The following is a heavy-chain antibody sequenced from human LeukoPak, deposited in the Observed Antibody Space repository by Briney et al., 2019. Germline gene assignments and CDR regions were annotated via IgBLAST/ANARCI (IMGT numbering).Heavy chain of an antibody. CDR3: ARDFRAAMVSDWFDP. CDR1: GYTFTGYY. Sequence: GASVKVSCKASGYTFTGYYMHWVRQAPGQGPEWMGVISPSGGSTIYAQKFKGRVTLTRDMSTSTDYLELSSLRSEDTAVYYCARDFRAAMVSDWFDPWGQGTLVTVSS. V-gene: IGHV1-46*01. CDR2: ISPSGGST. D-gene: IGHD5-18*01. J-gene: IGHJ5*02.